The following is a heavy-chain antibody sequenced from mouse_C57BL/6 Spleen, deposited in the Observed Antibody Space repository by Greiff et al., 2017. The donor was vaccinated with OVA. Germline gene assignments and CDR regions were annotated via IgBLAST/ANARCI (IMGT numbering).Heavy chain of an antibody. CDR1: GFTFSDAW. Sequence: EVKVEESGGGLVQPGGSMKLSCAASGFTFSDAWMDWVRQSPEKGLEWVAEIRNKANNHATYYAESVKGMFTISRDDSKSCVYLQMNSVRAEDTGIYYCTRLLRYAMDYWGQGTSVTVAA. V-gene: IGHV6-6*01. CDR2: IRNKANNHAT. J-gene: IGHJ4*01. CDR3: TRLLRYAMDY.